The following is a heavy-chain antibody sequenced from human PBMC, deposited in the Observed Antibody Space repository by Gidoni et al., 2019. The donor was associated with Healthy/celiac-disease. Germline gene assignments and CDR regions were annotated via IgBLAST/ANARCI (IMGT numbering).Heavy chain of an antibody. CDR3: AKGRGITFGGVIVIADAFDI. D-gene: IGHD3-16*02. CDR1: GFTFSSYA. Sequence: EVQLLESGGGLVQPGGSLRLSCAASGFTFSSYASSWVRQAPGKGLEGVSAISGSGGSTYYADSVKGRFTISRDNSKNTLYLQMNSLRAEDTAVYYCAKGRGITFGGVIVIADAFDIWGQGTMVTVSS. CDR2: ISGSGGST. V-gene: IGHV3-23*01. J-gene: IGHJ3*02.